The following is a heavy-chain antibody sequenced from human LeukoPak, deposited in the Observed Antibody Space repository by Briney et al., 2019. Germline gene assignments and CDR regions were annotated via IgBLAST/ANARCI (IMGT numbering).Heavy chain of an antibody. D-gene: IGHD3-10*01. CDR1: GGTFNSYA. CDR3: ARTAMYGSGSGYYYGMDV. Sequence: SVKVCCKASGGTFNSYAISWVRQAPGQGLEWMGGIIPIFGTANYAQKFQGRVTITADESTSTAYMELSSLRSEDTAVYYCARTAMYGSGSGYYYGMDVWGKGTTVTVSS. V-gene: IGHV1-69*13. J-gene: IGHJ6*04. CDR2: IIPIFGTA.